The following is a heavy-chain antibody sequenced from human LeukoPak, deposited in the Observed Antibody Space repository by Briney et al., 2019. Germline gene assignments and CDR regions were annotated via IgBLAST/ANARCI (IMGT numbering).Heavy chain of an antibody. V-gene: IGHV4-34*01. Sequence: SETLSLTCAVYGGSFSGYYWSWIRQPPGKGLEWIGEINHSGSTNYNPSLKSRVTISVDTSKNQFSLKLSSVTAADTAAYYCARGRHPRWPDYWGQGTLVTVSS. CDR1: GGSFSGYY. J-gene: IGHJ4*02. D-gene: IGHD4-23*01. CDR2: INHSGST. CDR3: ARGRHPRWPDY.